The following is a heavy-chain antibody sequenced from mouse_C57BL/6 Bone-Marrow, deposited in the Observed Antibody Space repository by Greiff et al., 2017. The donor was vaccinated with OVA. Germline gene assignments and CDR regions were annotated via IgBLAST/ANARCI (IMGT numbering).Heavy chain of an antibody. Sequence: QVQLKQPGAELVKPGASVKLSCKASGYTFTSYWMQWVKQRPGQGLEWIGEIDPSDSYTNYNQKFKGKATLTVDTSSSTAYMQLSSLTSEDSAVYYCARFLIYYYGSSPSFDYWGQGTTLTVSS. D-gene: IGHD1-1*01. V-gene: IGHV1-50*01. CDR1: GYTFTSYW. J-gene: IGHJ2*01. CDR3: ARFLIYYYGSSPSFDY. CDR2: IDPSDSYT.